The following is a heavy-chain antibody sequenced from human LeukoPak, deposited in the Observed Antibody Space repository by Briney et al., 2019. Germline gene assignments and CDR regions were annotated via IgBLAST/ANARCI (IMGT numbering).Heavy chain of an antibody. D-gene: IGHD4-11*01. Sequence: GASVKVSCKVSGYTLTELSMHCVRQAPGKGLEWMGGFDPEDGETIYAQKFQGRVTMTEDTSTDTAYMELRSLRSEDAAVYYCATDPGTTLYYYDGMDVWGQGTTVTVSS. J-gene: IGHJ6*02. CDR1: GYTLTELS. V-gene: IGHV1-24*01. CDR2: FDPEDGET. CDR3: ATDPGTTLYYYDGMDV.